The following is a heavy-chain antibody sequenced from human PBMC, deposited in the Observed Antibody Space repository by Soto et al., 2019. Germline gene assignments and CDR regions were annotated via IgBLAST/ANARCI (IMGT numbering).Heavy chain of an antibody. D-gene: IGHD1-26*01. Sequence: PSETLSLTCAVYGGSFSGYYWSWIRQPPGKGLEWIGEINHSGSTNYNPSLKSRVTISVDTSKNQFSLKLSSVTAADTAVYYCARVAGATAARWGQGTLVTVSS. CDR1: GGSFSGYY. CDR3: ARVAGATAAR. V-gene: IGHV4-34*01. J-gene: IGHJ4*02. CDR2: INHSGST.